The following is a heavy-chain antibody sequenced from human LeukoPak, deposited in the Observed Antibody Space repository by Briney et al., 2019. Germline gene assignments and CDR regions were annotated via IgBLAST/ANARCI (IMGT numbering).Heavy chain of an antibody. D-gene: IGHD6-19*01. Sequence: GGSLRLSCAASGFTVGNNHMNWVRQAPGKGLEWVSLIYSSGNTQYADSVKGRFIIFRDSSKNTLYLQMNSLRVEDTAVYYCATRAVAAPYWGQGTLVTVSS. CDR3: ATRAVAAPY. CDR2: IYSSGNT. J-gene: IGHJ4*02. V-gene: IGHV3-66*01. CDR1: GFTVGNNH.